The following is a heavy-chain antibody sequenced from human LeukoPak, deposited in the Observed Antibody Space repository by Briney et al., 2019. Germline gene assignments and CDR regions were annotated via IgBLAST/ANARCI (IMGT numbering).Heavy chain of an antibody. V-gene: IGHV3-30*02. Sequence: GGSLRLSCAASGFTFSSYGMHWVRQAPGKGLEWVAFIRFDGSNKYYADSVKGRFTISRDNSKNTLYLQMNSLRAEDTAVYYCARVRGNSPGGLFDYWGQGMLVTVSS. J-gene: IGHJ4*02. D-gene: IGHD4-23*01. CDR1: GFTFSSYG. CDR2: IRFDGSNK. CDR3: ARVRGNSPGGLFDY.